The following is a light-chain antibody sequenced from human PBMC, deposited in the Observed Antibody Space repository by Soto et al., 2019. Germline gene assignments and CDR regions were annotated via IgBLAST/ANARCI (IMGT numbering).Light chain of an antibody. CDR2: LGS. CDR1: QSLLHSNGYNY. J-gene: IGKJ1*01. CDR3: MQALQTPRT. Sequence: DIVMTQSPLSLPVTPGEPASISCRSSQSLLHSNGYNYLDWYLQKPGQSPQLLIYLGSNRASGVPDRFSGSGSGTDFTLKISRVEADDVGVYYCMQALQTPRTFRQGTK. V-gene: IGKV2-28*01.